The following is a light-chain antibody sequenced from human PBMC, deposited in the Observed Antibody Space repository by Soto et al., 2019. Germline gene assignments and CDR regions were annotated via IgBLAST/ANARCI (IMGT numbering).Light chain of an antibody. CDR1: SSNIVAPYD. V-gene: IGLV1-40*01. Sequence: QSVLTQPPSVSGSPGQRVTISCTGNSSNIVAPYDVHWYQQLPGTVPKLLISGNSHRPSGVPDRFSGSESGPSASRAITGLQAEDEADYYCQSYDSSLTGGVFGGGTKLTVL. CDR3: QSYDSSLTGGV. J-gene: IGLJ3*02. CDR2: GNS.